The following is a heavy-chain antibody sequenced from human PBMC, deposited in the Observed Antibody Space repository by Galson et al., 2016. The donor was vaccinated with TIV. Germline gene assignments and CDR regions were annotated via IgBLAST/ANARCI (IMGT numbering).Heavy chain of an antibody. J-gene: IGHJ6*02. Sequence: TLSLTCTVSGAPIRDGDSFWSWIRQSPGKGLEWIGCIYYSGRTFYNPSLKSRITISVDTSKNQFSVKLTSVTAADTAVYYCARKAGYYYYAMDVWGQGTTVTVSS. V-gene: IGHV4-30-4*01. CDR1: GAPIRDGDSF. CDR3: ARKAGYYYYAMDV. CDR2: IYYSGRT.